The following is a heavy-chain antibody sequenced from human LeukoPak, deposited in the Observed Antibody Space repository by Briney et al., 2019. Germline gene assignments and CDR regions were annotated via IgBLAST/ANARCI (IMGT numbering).Heavy chain of an antibody. V-gene: IGHV5-51*01. CDR2: IYPGDSDT. J-gene: IGHJ4*02. D-gene: IGHD6-19*01. CDR3: ARHIPVAGTYYFDY. Sequence: GESLKISCKGSGYRFTSYWIGWVRPMPGKGLAWMGIIYPGDSDTKYSPSFQGQVTISADKSISTAYLQWSSLKASDTAMYYCARHIPVAGTYYFDYWGQGTLATVSS. CDR1: GYRFTSYW.